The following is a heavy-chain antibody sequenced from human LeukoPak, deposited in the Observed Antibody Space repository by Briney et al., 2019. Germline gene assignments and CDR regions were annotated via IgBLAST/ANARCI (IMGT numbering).Heavy chain of an antibody. CDR2: ISGSGGST. Sequence: GGSLRLSCAAFGFTFSSYAMSWVRQAPGKGLEWVSAISGSGGSTYYADSVKGRFTISRDNSKNTLYLQMNSLRAEDTAVYYCARGTMFPYYFDYWGQGTLVTVSS. J-gene: IGHJ4*02. D-gene: IGHD3-10*02. CDR1: GFTFSSYA. V-gene: IGHV3-23*01. CDR3: ARGTMFPYYFDY.